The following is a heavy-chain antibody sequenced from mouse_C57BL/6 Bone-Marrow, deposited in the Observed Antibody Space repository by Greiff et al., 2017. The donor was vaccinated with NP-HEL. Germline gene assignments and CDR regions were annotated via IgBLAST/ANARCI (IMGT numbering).Heavy chain of an antibody. CDR3: AMGDGYYSWFAY. J-gene: IGHJ3*01. CDR1: GYTFTSYW. V-gene: IGHV1-74*01. CDR2: IHPSDSDT. D-gene: IGHD2-3*01. Sequence: QVQLQQPGAELVKPGASVKVSCKASGYTFTSYWMHWVKQRPGQGLEWIGRIHPSDSDTNYNQKFTGKATLTVDKSSSTAYMQLSSLTSEDSAVYYCAMGDGYYSWFAYWGQGTLVTVSA.